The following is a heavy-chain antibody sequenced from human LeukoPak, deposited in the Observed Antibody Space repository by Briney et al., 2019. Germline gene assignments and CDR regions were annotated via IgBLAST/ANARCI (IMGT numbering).Heavy chain of an antibody. V-gene: IGHV3-23*01. D-gene: IGHD3-16*01. CDR2: ISGSGGST. CDR1: GFTFSNYG. CDR3: ARDLAWGAFDY. J-gene: IGHJ4*02. Sequence: GGSLRLSCAASGFTFSNYGMSCVRQAPGKGLEWVSAISGSGGSTYYADSVKGRFTISRDDSKNTLSLQMNSLRVEDTAVYYCARDLAWGAFDYWGQGTLVTVSS.